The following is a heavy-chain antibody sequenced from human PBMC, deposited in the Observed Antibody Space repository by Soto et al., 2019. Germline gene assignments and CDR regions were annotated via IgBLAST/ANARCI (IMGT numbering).Heavy chain of an antibody. Sequence: QVTLKESGPVLVKPTETLTLTCTVSGFSLTTGRMGVSWIRKPPGKALEWLEHIFSVAERSYSTSMQSRLTISKDTSGSQVVLSMTNVDPVDTGTYYCVRMNADSYQFYYAMDVWGHGTTVTVSS. V-gene: IGHV2-26*01. CDR2: IFSVAER. CDR1: GFSLTTGRMG. D-gene: IGHD2-2*01. CDR3: VRMNADSYQFYYAMDV. J-gene: IGHJ6*02.